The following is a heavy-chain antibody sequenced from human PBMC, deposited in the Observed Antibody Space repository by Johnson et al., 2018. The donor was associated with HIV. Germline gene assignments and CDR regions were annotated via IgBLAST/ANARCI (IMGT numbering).Heavy chain of an antibody. CDR3: AGEVEITMVQGVIIGDAFDI. CDR2: INWNGGST. Sequence: VQLVESGGGVERPGGSLRLSCVASGFTFDDYGMSWVRQPPGKGLEWVSGINWNGGSTDYADSVKGRFTISRDNAKNSLYLQMNSLRAEDTALYYCAGEVEITMVQGVIIGDAFDIWGQGTMVTVSS. CDR1: GFTFDDYG. V-gene: IGHV3-20*04. D-gene: IGHD3-10*01. J-gene: IGHJ3*02.